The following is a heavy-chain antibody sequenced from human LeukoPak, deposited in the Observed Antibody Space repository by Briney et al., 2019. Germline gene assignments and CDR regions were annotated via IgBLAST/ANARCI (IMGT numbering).Heavy chain of an antibody. D-gene: IGHD3-22*01. CDR1: GFTFSSYE. Sequence: GGSLRLSCAASGFTFSSYEMNWDRQAPGKGLEWVSYISSSGSTIYYADSVKGRFTISRDNAKNSLYLQMNSLRAEDTAVYYCARAAGYYDRWGYYYYYYMDVWGKGTTVTVSS. CDR3: ARAAGYYDRWGYYYYYYMDV. J-gene: IGHJ6*03. V-gene: IGHV3-48*03. CDR2: ISSSGSTI.